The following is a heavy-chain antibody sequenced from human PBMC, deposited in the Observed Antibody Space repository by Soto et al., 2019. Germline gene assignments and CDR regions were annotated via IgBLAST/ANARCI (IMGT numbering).Heavy chain of an antibody. J-gene: IGHJ5*01. CDR3: ARSPRSDDNRLQFDF. D-gene: IGHD1-1*01. CDR1: GGSIGGDSFY. Sequence: SEALSLTCTVSGGSIGGDSFYWNWIRQHPTKGLEWIGYVFNSGSTYYNPSLKSRLTISEDTSKNQFSLNLSSVTAADTAVYYCARSPRSDDNRLQFDFWGQGALVTVS. CDR2: VFNSGST. V-gene: IGHV4-31*03.